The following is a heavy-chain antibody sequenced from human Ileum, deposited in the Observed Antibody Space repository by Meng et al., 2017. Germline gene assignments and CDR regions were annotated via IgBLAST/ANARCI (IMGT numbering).Heavy chain of an antibody. CDR3: VGFLPHRPSDY. Sequence: QVQLQESGSGLVKPSETLSLTCTVSGGSISGYYWSWFRQPPGRGLEWIGYIYYRGSTNYNPSLKSRVTISADTSRNQFSLRLSSVTAADTAVYYCVGFLPHRPSDYWGQGTLVTVSS. CDR1: GGSISGYY. D-gene: IGHD2/OR15-2a*01. V-gene: IGHV4-59*01. CDR2: IYYRGST. J-gene: IGHJ4*02.